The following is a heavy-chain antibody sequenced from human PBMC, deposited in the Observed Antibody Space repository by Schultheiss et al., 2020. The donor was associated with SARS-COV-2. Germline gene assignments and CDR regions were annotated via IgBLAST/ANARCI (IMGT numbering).Heavy chain of an antibody. Sequence: GGSLRLSCAASGFTFDDYAMHWVRQAPGKGLEWVSGISWNSGSIGYADSVKGRFTISRDNSKNTLNVEMNSLRVEDTAVYYCARGHETEYDILTGVYDFWGQGTLVTVSS. CDR1: GFTFDDYA. CDR2: ISWNSGSI. CDR3: ARGHETEYDILTGVYDF. V-gene: IGHV3-9*01. D-gene: IGHD3-9*01. J-gene: IGHJ4*02.